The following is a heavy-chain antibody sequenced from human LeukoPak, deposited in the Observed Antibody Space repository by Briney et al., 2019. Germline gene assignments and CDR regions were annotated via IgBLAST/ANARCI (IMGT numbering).Heavy chain of an antibody. CDR3: ARVSGSSAVGYYYYMDV. J-gene: IGHJ6*03. CDR1: GGSISSYY. CDR2: IYYSGST. D-gene: IGHD6-6*01. V-gene: IGHV4-59*01. Sequence: SETLSLTCTVSGGSISSYYWSWTRQPPGKGLEWIGYIYYSGSTNYNPSLKSRVTISVDTSKNQFSLKLSSVTAADTAVYYCARVSGSSAVGYYYYMDVWGKGTTVTVSS.